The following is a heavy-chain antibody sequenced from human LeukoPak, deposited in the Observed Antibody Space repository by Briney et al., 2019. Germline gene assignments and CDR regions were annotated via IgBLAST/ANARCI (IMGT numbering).Heavy chain of an antibody. CDR1: GGSISSYY. Sequence: SETLSLTCTVSGGSISSYYWSWIRQPAGKGLEWIGRIYTSGSTDYNPSLKSRVTMSVDTSKNQFSLKLSSVTAADTAVYYCARGPQTTRRDYYYYYMDVWGKGTTVTVSS. J-gene: IGHJ6*03. CDR3: ARGPQTTRRDYYYYYMDV. D-gene: IGHD4-17*01. V-gene: IGHV4-4*07. CDR2: IYTSGST.